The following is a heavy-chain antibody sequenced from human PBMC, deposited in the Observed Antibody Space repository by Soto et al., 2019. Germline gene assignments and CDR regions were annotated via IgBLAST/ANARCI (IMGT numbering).Heavy chain of an antibody. CDR2: IHPNSGET. CDR3: GRDLAGQSWKWFDP. CDR1: GYTFTDHD. V-gene: IGHV1-2*02. D-gene: IGHD2-15*01. Sequence: QVQLVQTGAGVQETGASGKVACSTAGYTFTDHDRNWVREATGQGPEYMGWIHPNSGETKYTQRFQGRVTTTRDTSISTAYLEQRRLTSDDTAVYYCGRDLAGQSWKWFDPWGQGTLVTVSS. J-gene: IGHJ5*02.